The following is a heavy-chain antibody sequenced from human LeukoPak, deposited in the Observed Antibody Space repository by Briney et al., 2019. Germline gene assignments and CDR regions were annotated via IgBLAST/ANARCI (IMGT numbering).Heavy chain of an antibody. V-gene: IGHV3-30*02. CDR2: LRYDGSNK. CDR1: GFTFSTYG. D-gene: IGHD2-2*01. Sequence: GGSLRLSCAASGFTFSTYGMHWVHQAPGKELEWVAFLRYDGSNKYYADSVKGRFTISRDNSKNTLYLQMNSLRAEDTAVYYCAKDVVNCGSTSCYFYYYTDVWGKGTTVTVSS. J-gene: IGHJ6*03. CDR3: AKDVVNCGSTSCYFYYYTDV.